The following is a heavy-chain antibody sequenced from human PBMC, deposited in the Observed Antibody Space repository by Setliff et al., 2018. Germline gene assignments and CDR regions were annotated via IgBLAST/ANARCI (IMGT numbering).Heavy chain of an antibody. Sequence: PSETLSLTCTVSGGSISSSSYYWGWIRQPPGKGLEWIGSIYYSGSTYYNPSLKSRVTISVDTSKNQFSLKVSSVTAADTAVYYCARGAGYSSRWYIYYYGMDVWGQGTTVTVSS. CDR3: ARGAGYSSRWYIYYYGMDV. J-gene: IGHJ6*02. V-gene: IGHV4-39*07. D-gene: IGHD6-13*01. CDR1: GGSISSSSYY. CDR2: IYYSGST.